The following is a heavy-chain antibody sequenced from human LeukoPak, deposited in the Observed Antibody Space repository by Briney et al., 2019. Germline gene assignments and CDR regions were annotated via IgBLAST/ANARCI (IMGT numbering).Heavy chain of an antibody. CDR2: INHSGST. D-gene: IGHD5-18*01. J-gene: IGHJ4*02. CDR1: GGSFSGYY. Sequence: PSETLSLTCAVYGGSFSGYYWSWIRQPPGKGLEWIGEINHSGSTNYNPSLKSRVTISVDTSKNQFSLKLSSVTAADTAVYYCARGGLGIQLWLMVSVYFDYWGQRTLVTVSS. V-gene: IGHV4-34*01. CDR3: ARGGLGIQLWLMVSVYFDY.